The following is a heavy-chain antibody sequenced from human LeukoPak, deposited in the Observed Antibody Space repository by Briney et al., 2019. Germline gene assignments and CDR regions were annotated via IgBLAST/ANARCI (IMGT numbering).Heavy chain of an antibody. CDR1: GYTFTGYY. CDR3: ARVFGSSGSHLPGDY. V-gene: IGHV1-2*02. J-gene: IGHJ4*02. Sequence: ASVKVSCKASGYTFTGYYIHWVRQAPGQGLEWMGWINPNSGDTNYAQKFQGRVTMTRDTSITTAYMELSSLRSDDAAVYYYARVFGSSGSHLPGDYWGQGTLVTVSS. CDR2: INPNSGDT. D-gene: IGHD6-19*01.